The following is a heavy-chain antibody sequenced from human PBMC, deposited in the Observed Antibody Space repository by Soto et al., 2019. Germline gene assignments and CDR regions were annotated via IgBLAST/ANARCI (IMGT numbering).Heavy chain of an antibody. CDR2: INHSGST. CDR3: ARGPDNWKIYGMDV. CDR1: GGSFSGYY. J-gene: IGHJ6*02. Sequence: SETLSLTCAVHGGSFSGYYWSWIRQPPGKGLEWIGEINHSGSTNYNPSLKSRVTISVDTSKNQFSLKLSSVTAADTAVYYCARGPDNWKIYGMDVWGQGTTVTVSS. D-gene: IGHD1-20*01. V-gene: IGHV4-34*01.